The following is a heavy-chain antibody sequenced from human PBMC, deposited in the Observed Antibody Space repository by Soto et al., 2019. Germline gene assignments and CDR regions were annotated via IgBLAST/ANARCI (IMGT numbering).Heavy chain of an antibody. CDR1: GFTFSSYW. J-gene: IGHJ4*02. CDR2: INSHGSST. CDR3: VRTSLVVAAATREDY. D-gene: IGHD2-15*01. Sequence: EVQLVESGGGLVQPGGSLRLSCAASGFTFSSYWMHWVRQAPGKGLVWVSRINSHGSSTSYADSVKGRFTISRDNAKNTLYLQMNSPRAEDTAVYYCVRTSLVVAAATREDYWGQGTLVTVSS. V-gene: IGHV3-74*01.